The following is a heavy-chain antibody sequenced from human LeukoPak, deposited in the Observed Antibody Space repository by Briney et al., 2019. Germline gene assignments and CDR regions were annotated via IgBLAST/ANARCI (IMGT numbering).Heavy chain of an antibody. Sequence: SETLSLTCTVSGYSISSGHYWGWIRQPPGKGLEWIGSMYHSGSTYYNPPLKSRVTISEDTSKNQFSLKLRSVTAADTAVYYRAREMAVSAYAFDIWGQGTMVTVSS. D-gene: IGHD5-24*01. CDR2: MYHSGST. V-gene: IGHV4-38-2*02. J-gene: IGHJ3*02. CDR1: GYSISSGHY. CDR3: AREMAVSAYAFDI.